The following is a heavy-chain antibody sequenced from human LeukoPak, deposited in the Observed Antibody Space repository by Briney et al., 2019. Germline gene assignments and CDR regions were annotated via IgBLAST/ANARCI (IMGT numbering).Heavy chain of an antibody. J-gene: IGHJ4*02. Sequence: SETLSLTCTVSGYSISSGYYWGWIRPPPGKGLEWIGSIYHSGSTYYNPSLKSRVTISVDTSKNQFSLKLSSVTAADTAVYYCARDKYYFDYWGQGTLVTVSS. CDR1: GYSISSGYY. CDR3: ARDKYYFDY. V-gene: IGHV4-38-2*02. CDR2: IYHSGST.